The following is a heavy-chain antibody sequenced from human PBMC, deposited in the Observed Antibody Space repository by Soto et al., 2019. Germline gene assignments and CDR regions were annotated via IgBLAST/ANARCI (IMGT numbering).Heavy chain of an antibody. CDR2: ISSSGTWT. CDR1: GCTFSSYS. Sequence: GGSLRLSCAASGCTFSSYSMNWVRQAPGKGLEWVSYISSSGTWTYYADSVKGRFSISRDNSKNTLYLQMNSLRAEDTAVYYCAKEVYYDPPGDAFDIWGQGTMVTVSS. CDR3: AKEVYYDPPGDAFDI. D-gene: IGHD3-22*01. V-gene: IGHV3-23*01. J-gene: IGHJ3*02.